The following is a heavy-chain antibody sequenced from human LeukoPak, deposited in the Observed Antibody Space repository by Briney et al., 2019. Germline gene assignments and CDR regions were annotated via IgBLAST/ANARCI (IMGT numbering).Heavy chain of an antibody. J-gene: IGHJ5*02. CDR3: ARAPRITMVRGVIYWFDP. D-gene: IGHD3-10*01. V-gene: IGHV1-8*03. Sequence: VASVKVSCKASGYTFTSYDINWVRQAPGQGLEWMGWMNPNSGNTVYAQKFQGRVTITRNTSISTAYMELSSLRSEDTAVYYCARAPRITMVRGVIYWFDPWGQGTLVTVSS. CDR2: MNPNSGNT. CDR1: GYTFTSYD.